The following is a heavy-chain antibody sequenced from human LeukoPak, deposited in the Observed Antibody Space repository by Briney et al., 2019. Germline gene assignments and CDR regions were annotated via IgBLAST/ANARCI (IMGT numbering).Heavy chain of an antibody. V-gene: IGHV1-2*02. Sequence: ASVKVSRKASGFTFTGYYMHWVRQAPGQGLEWMGWINPNSGGTNYAQKFQGRVTMTRDTSISTAYMELSRLRSDDTAVYYCARGTTLTTLPYYYYFIDVWGKGTTVTISS. CDR2: INPNSGGT. D-gene: IGHD4-17*01. J-gene: IGHJ6*03. CDR3: ARGTTLTTLPYYYYFIDV. CDR1: GFTFTGYY.